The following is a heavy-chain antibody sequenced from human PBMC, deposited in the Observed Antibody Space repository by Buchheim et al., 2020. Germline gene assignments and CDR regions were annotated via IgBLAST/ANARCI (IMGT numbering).Heavy chain of an antibody. D-gene: IGHD3-10*01. CDR1: GGSVSSGSYY. J-gene: IGHJ4*02. CDR2: IYYSGST. CDR3: ARRYGSGSYYRAGFDY. Sequence: QVQLQESGPGLVKPSETLSLTCTVSGGSVSSGSYYWSWIRQPPGKGLEWIGYIYYSGSTNYNPSLKSRVTLSVDTSKNQFSLKLSSVTAADTAVYYCARRYGSGSYYRAGFDYWGQGTL. V-gene: IGHV4-61*01.